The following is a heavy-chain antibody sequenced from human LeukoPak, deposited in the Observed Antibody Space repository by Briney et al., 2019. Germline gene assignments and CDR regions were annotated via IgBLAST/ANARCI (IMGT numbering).Heavy chain of an antibody. Sequence: GGSPRLSCATSGFTFSTYGIHWVRQAPGRGLDWVAFIQYDASSKYYADSVNGRFTISRDNSKNTLYLQMNSLRPDDTAVYYCAKSNALQFLEWTYYFDYWGQGTLVTVSS. CDR2: IQYDASSK. D-gene: IGHD3-3*01. CDR3: AKSNALQFLEWTYYFDY. J-gene: IGHJ4*02. CDR1: GFTFSTYG. V-gene: IGHV3-30*02.